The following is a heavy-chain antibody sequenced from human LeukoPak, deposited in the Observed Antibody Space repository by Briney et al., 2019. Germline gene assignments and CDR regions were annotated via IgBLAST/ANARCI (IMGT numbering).Heavy chain of an antibody. Sequence: PSETLSLTCTVSGGSINSGTYYWVWIRQPPGKGLEWIGSIFYGGSTYYNPSLKSRGTMSIDTTENQLSLKLTSVTAADTAVYYCARRGAGGNWFDPWGQGTLVTVSS. V-gene: IGHV4-39*07. CDR3: ARRGAGGNWFDP. J-gene: IGHJ5*02. CDR1: GGSINSGTYY. D-gene: IGHD3-10*01. CDR2: IFYGGST.